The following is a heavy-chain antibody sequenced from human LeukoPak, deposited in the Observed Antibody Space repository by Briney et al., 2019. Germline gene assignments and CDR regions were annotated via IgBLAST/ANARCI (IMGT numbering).Heavy chain of an antibody. CDR1: GGSFSGYY. D-gene: IGHD6-6*01. CDR3: ARGKRIAARSYYFDY. Sequence: SETLSLTCAVYGGSFSGYYWSWIRQPLGKGLEWIGEINHSGSTNYNPSLKSRVTISVDTSKNQFSLKLSSVTAADTAVYYCARGKRIAARSYYFDYWGQGTLVTVSS. J-gene: IGHJ4*02. V-gene: IGHV4-34*01. CDR2: INHSGST.